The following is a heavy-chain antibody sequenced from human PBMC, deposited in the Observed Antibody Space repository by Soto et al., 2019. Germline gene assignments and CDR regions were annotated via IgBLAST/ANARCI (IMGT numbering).Heavy chain of an antibody. CDR2: MSPNSGNT. Sequence: QVQLVQSGAEVRKPGASVKVSCKASGYTFTSYDINWVRQATGQGLEYLGWMSPNSGNTGYVQKFQGRVTMTWDTPITIANLDLSSLRSEDTAVYFCARGVKYGAYSRWFDPWGQGTLVTVSS. J-gene: IGHJ5*02. D-gene: IGHD4-17*01. CDR1: GYTFTSYD. V-gene: IGHV1-8*01. CDR3: ARGVKYGAYSRWFDP.